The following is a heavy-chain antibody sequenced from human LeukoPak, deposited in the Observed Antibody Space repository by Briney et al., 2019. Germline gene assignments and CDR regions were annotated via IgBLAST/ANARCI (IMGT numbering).Heavy chain of an antibody. D-gene: IGHD5-24*01. V-gene: IGHV1-69*05. CDR3: APSLSRDGYNRVDP. CDR1: GGTFSSYA. CDR2: IIPIFGTA. Sequence: SVRVSCTASGGTFSSYAISWVRQAPGQGLEWMGGIIPIFGTANYAQKFQGRVTITTDESTSTAYMELSSLRSEDTAVYYCAPSLSRDGYNRVDPWGQGTLVTVSS. J-gene: IGHJ5*02.